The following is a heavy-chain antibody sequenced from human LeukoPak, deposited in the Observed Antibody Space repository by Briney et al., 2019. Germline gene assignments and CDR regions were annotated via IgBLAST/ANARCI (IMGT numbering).Heavy chain of an antibody. CDR3: ARDGNSYYDH. CDR1: GGSINNHKW. D-gene: IGHD4-11*01. Sequence: SETLSLTCAVSGGSINNHKWWSWIRQSPGKGLEWLGEIFYTGSPNYNPSFKSRITMSVDKSNNQFSLILTSVTVADTAVYYCARDGNSYYDHWGQGILVTVTS. CDR2: IFYTGSP. V-gene: IGHV4-4*02. J-gene: IGHJ5*02.